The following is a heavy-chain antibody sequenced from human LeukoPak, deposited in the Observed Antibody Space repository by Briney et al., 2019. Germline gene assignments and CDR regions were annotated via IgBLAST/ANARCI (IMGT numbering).Heavy chain of an antibody. V-gene: IGHV3-48*03. CDR3: ARVRTTDTLTGYKQELDY. D-gene: IGHD3-9*01. CDR2: ISAGAGVI. J-gene: IGHJ4*02. Sequence: GGSLRLSCAASGFTFSDYEMNWVRQAPEKGLEWVSYISAGAGVIFYADSVKGRFSITRDNAKNSLFLQVSSLRAEDTAVYYCARVRTTDTLTGYKQELDYWGRGTLVTVSS. CDR1: GFTFSDYE.